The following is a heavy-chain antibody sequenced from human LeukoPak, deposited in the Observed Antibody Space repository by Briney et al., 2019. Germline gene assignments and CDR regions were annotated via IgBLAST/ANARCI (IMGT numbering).Heavy chain of an antibody. Sequence: GGSLRLSCAASGFTFSSYEMNWVRQAPGKGLEWVSYISSSGSTIYYADSVKGRFTISRDNAKNSLYLQMNSLRAEDTAVYYCARDARQLLWFGEFDYWGQGTLVTVSS. CDR2: ISSSGSTI. V-gene: IGHV3-48*03. CDR3: ARDARQLLWFGEFDY. CDR1: GFTFSSYE. D-gene: IGHD3-10*01. J-gene: IGHJ4*02.